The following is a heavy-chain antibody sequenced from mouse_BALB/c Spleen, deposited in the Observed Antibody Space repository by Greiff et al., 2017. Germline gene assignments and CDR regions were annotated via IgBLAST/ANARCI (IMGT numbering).Heavy chain of an antibody. CDR2: IDPANGNT. CDR3: AREGYDYLAWFAY. J-gene: IGHJ3*01. Sequence: VQLQQSGAELVKPGASVKLSCTASGFNIKDTYMHWVKQRPEQGLEWIGRIDPANGNTKYDPKFQGKATITADTSSNTAYLQLSSLTSEDTAVYYCAREGYDYLAWFAYWGQGTLVTVSA. D-gene: IGHD2-4*01. V-gene: IGHV14-3*02. CDR1: GFNIKDTY.